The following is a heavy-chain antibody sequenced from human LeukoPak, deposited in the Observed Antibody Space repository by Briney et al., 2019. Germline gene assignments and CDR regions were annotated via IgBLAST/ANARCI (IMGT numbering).Heavy chain of an antibody. J-gene: IGHJ4*02. CDR3: AKMYYYDNSGWSDY. D-gene: IGHD3-22*01. CDR2: ISGSGGST. V-gene: IGHV3-23*01. Sequence: SGGSLRLSCAASGFTFSKYAMSWVRQAPGKGLEWVSTISGSGGSTYYADSVKGRFTISRDNSKNTLYLQMNSLRAEDTAVYYCAKMYYYDNSGWSDYWGQGTQVTASS. CDR1: GFTFSKYA.